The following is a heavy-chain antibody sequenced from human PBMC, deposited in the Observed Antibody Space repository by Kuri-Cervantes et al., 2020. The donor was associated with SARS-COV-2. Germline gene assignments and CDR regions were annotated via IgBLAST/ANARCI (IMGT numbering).Heavy chain of an antibody. Sequence: GGSLRLSCAASGFTFSSYAMSWVRQAPGKGLEWVSAVSGSGGSTYYADSVKGRFTISRDNSKNTLYLHIHSLRAEDTAVYYCARDPNANHNNWFDPWGQGTLVTVSS. CDR2: VSGSGGST. D-gene: IGHD4/OR15-4a*01. J-gene: IGHJ5*02. V-gene: IGHV3-23*01. CDR1: GFTFSSYA. CDR3: ARDPNANHNNWFDP.